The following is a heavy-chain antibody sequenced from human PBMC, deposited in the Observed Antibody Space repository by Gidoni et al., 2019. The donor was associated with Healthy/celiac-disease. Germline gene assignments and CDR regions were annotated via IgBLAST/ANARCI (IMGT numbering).Heavy chain of an antibody. J-gene: IGHJ4*02. V-gene: IGHV4-39*01. CDR3: ASAQPDY. Sequence: STYYNPSLKSRVTISVDTSKNQFSLKLSSVTAADTAVYYCASAQPDYWGQGTLVTVSS. CDR2: ST.